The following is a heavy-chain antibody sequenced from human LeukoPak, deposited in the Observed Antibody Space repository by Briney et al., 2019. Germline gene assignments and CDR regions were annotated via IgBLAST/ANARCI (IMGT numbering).Heavy chain of an antibody. D-gene: IGHD3-22*01. CDR2: IYTSGST. CDR3: ARVTGYMIEDYFDY. J-gene: IGHJ4*02. CDR1: GGSISNYY. V-gene: IGHV4-4*07. Sequence: SETLSLTCTVSGGSISNYYWNWIRQPAGKGLEWIGLIYTSGSTNYNPSLKCRVTMSVDTSKNQFSLRLSSVTAADTAVYYCARVTGYMIEDYFDYWGQGTLVTVSS.